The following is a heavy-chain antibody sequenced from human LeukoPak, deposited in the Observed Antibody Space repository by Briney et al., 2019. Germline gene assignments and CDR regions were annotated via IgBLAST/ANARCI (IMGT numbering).Heavy chain of an antibody. D-gene: IGHD5-18*01. Sequence: GGSLRPSCAASGFTFSSYWMHWVRQAPGKGLVWVSRINSDGSSTSYADSVKGRFTISRDNSKNTLYLQMNSLRAEDTAVYYCARDVGYFRFDYWGQGTLVTVSS. CDR2: INSDGSST. CDR3: ARDVGYFRFDY. J-gene: IGHJ4*02. V-gene: IGHV3-74*01. CDR1: GFTFSSYW.